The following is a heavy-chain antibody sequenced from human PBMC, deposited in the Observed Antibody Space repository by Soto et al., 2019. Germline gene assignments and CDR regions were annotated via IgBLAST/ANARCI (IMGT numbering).Heavy chain of an antibody. CDR1: GFTFSSYG. CDR3: ARDHPGGPGYSSSWFFQH. Sequence: QVQLMESGGGVVQPGRSLRLSCAASGFTFSSYGMHWVRQAPGKGLEWVAVIWYDGSNKYYADSVKGRFTISRDNSKNTLYLQMNSLRAEDTAVYYCARDHPGGPGYSSSWFFQHWGQGTLVTVSS. V-gene: IGHV3-33*01. CDR2: IWYDGSNK. J-gene: IGHJ1*01. D-gene: IGHD6-13*01.